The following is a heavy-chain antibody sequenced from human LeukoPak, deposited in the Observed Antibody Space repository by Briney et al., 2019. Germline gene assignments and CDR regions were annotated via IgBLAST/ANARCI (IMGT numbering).Heavy chain of an antibody. CDR2: LYSDGNT. D-gene: IGHD1-14*01. CDR3: ARGVEPRAANTLAY. Sequence: SGGSLRLSCAASGFTVITNDMTWVRQAPGKGLEWVSVLYSDGNTKYADSVQGRFTISRDNSKNNLYLEMNSLSPDETAVYYCARGVEPRAANTLAYWGQGTLVTVSS. CDR1: GFTVITND. V-gene: IGHV3-53*01. J-gene: IGHJ4*02.